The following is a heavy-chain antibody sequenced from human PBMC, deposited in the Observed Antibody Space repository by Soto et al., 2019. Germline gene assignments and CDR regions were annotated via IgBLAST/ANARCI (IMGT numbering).Heavy chain of an antibody. CDR3: ARVVCISTSCYWGWFDP. V-gene: IGHV4-4*02. CDR1: GGSISSSNW. D-gene: IGHD2-2*01. Sequence: QVQLQESGPGLVKPSGTLSLTCAVSGGSISSSNWWSWVRQPPGKGLEWIGEIYHSGSTNYNPSLKSRVTISVDRSKNQFSLKLSSVTAADTAVYHCARVVCISTSCYWGWFDPWGQGTLVTVSS. CDR2: IYHSGST. J-gene: IGHJ5*02.